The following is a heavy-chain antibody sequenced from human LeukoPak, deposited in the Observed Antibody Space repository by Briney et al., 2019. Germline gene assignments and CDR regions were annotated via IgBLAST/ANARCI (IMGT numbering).Heavy chain of an antibody. CDR3: ARDFVVVRGAMMDV. CDR2: ISSSSSYI. D-gene: IGHD3-10*01. Sequence: GGSLRLSCAASGFTFSSYSMNWVRQAPGKGLEWVSSISSSSSYIYYADSVKGRFTISRDNAKNSLYLQMNSLRAEDTAVYYCARDFVVVRGAMMDVWGQGTTVTVSS. V-gene: IGHV3-21*01. CDR1: GFTFSSYS. J-gene: IGHJ6*02.